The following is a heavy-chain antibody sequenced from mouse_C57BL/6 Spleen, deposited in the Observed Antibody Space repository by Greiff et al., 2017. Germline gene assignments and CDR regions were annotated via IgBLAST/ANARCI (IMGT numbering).Heavy chain of an antibody. V-gene: IGHV1-62-2*01. CDR3: ARHGEGGNYGGYYAMDY. Sequence: VQLQQSGAELVKPGASVTLSCKASGYTFPEYTIHWVKQRSGQGLEWIGWFYPGSGSIKYNEKFKDKATLTADKSSSTVDMGRRRLTSEDSAVYFCARHGEGGNYGGYYAMDYWGQGTSVPGSS. CDR1: GYTFPEYT. J-gene: IGHJ4*01. D-gene: IGHD2-1*01. CDR2: FYPGSGSI.